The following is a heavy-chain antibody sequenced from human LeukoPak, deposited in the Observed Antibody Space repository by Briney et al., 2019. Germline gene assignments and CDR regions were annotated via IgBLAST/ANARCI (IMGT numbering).Heavy chain of an antibody. Sequence: SETLSLTCTVSGGSISSYYWNWIRQPPGKGLEWIGYIYYSGSTNYNPSLKSRVTISVDTSKNQFSLKLSSMTAADTAEYYCARAAVRGVSNWFDPWGQGTLVTVSS. CDR3: ARAAVRGVSNWFDP. V-gene: IGHV4-59*01. CDR1: GGSISSYY. J-gene: IGHJ5*02. D-gene: IGHD3-10*01. CDR2: IYYSGST.